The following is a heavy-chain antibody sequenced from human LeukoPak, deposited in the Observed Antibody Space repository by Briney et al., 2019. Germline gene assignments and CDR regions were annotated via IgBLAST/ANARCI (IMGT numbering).Heavy chain of an antibody. Sequence: SETLSLTCTVSGVSISSGGYYWSWIRQHPGKGLEWIGHIYYSGSTYYNPSLRDRVTISIDTSKIQFSLKLSSVTAADTAVYYCARGPGITIFGVVILDPQFDYWGQGTLVTVSS. CDR2: IYYSGST. CDR3: ARGPGITIFGVVILDPQFDY. V-gene: IGHV4-31*03. J-gene: IGHJ4*02. CDR1: GVSISSGGYY. D-gene: IGHD3-3*01.